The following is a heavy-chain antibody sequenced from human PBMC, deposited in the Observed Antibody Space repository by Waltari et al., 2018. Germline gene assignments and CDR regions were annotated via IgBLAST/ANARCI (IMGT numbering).Heavy chain of an antibody. D-gene: IGHD3-22*01. CDR3: ARVGYDSSGYYSHFDY. CDR2: IYYSGTT. CDR1: GGSISGYY. Sequence: QVQLQASGPGLVKPSETLSLTCTVSGGSISGYYWIWIRRPPGEGLEWIGYIYYSGTTNYSPSLKSRVTISVDTSKNQFSLKLNSVTAADTAVYYCARVGYDSSGYYSHFDYWGQGTLVTVSS. V-gene: IGHV4-59*08. J-gene: IGHJ4*02.